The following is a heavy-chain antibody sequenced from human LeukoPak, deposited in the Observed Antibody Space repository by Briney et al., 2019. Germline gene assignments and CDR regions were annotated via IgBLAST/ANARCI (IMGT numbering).Heavy chain of an antibody. CDR1: GGSISSSNW. CDR3: ARGMGDYVWGSFPGS. V-gene: IGHV4-4*02. D-gene: IGHD3-16*01. Sequence: SGTLSLTCAVSGGSISSSNWWSWVRQPPGKGLEWIGEIYHSGSTNYNPSLKSRVTISVDTSKNQFSLKLSSVTAADTAVYYCARGMGDYVWGSFPGSWGQGTLVTVSS. J-gene: IGHJ4*02. CDR2: IYHSGST.